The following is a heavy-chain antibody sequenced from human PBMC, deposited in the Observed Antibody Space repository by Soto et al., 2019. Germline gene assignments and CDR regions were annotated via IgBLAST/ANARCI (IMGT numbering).Heavy chain of an antibody. V-gene: IGHV1-69*12. CDR1: GGTFSTSA. J-gene: IGHJ6*02. Sequence: QVQLEQSGAAVKTPGSSVKVACKASGGTFSTSAISWVRQAPGQGLEWMGGIIPIFRTPDYAQKFQGRVTIIADESTSTVYMELSGLRSDDTAVYYCARDKDRQQLGGNYYYILDVWGQGTTVTVSS. CDR3: ARDKDRQQLGGNYYYILDV. D-gene: IGHD1-1*01. CDR2: IIPIFRTP.